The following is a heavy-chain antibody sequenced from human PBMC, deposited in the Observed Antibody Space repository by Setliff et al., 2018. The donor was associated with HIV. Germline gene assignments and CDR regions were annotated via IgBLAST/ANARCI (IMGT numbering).Heavy chain of an antibody. Sequence: SETLSLTCTVSNVSFNSYYWSWIRHPAGRALEWIGRIYSSGSTNYNPSLKSRVTISVDTSKNQFSLKLSSVTAADTAVYYCARVCPPVRYNFWSGYYPKAGYFDYWGQGALVTVSS. CDR1: NVSFNSYY. D-gene: IGHD3-3*01. CDR3: ARVCPPVRYNFWSGYYPKAGYFDY. J-gene: IGHJ4*02. V-gene: IGHV4-4*07. CDR2: IYSSGST.